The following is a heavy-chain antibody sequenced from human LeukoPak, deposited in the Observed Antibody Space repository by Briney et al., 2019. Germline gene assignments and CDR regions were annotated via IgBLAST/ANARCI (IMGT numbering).Heavy chain of an antibody. CDR3: ASRSGWYEDAFDI. V-gene: IGHV1-69*13. Sequence: SVKVSCKTSGYTFSTYTMHWVRQAPGQGLEWMGGIIPIFGTANYAQKFQGRVTITADESTSTAYMELSSLRSEDTAVYYCASRSGWYEDAFDIWGQGTMVTVSS. CDR2: IIPIFGTA. D-gene: IGHD6-19*01. CDR1: GYTFSTYT. J-gene: IGHJ3*02.